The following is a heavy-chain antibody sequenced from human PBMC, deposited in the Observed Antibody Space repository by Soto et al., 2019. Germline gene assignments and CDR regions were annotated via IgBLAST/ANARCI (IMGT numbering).Heavy chain of an antibody. CDR3: ARARLGSSGWSEYYYYGMDV. Sequence: SETLSLTCAVYGWSFSGYYWSWIRQPPGKGLEWIGEINHSGSTNYNPSLKSRVTISVDTSKNQSSLKLSSVTAADTAVYYCARARLGSSGWSEYYYYGMDVWGQGTTVTVSS. CDR2: INHSGST. J-gene: IGHJ6*02. CDR1: GWSFSGYY. D-gene: IGHD6-19*01. V-gene: IGHV4-34*01.